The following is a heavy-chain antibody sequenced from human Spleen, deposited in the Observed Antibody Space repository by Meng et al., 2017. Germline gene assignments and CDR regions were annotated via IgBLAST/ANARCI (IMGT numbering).Heavy chain of an antibody. CDR3: TRLLDKDF. Sequence: QGHLVESGGGVVQPGRSLRLSCAASGFTFSYYGFHWVRQAPGKGLEWVAVIWSHGLEKYYADSVRGRFTISRDNAKNTLYLQMNSLRAADTAVYYCTRLLDKDFWGQGTLVTVSS. CDR1: GFTFSYYG. V-gene: IGHV3-33*01. CDR2: IWSHGLEK. D-gene: IGHD3-22*01. J-gene: IGHJ4*02.